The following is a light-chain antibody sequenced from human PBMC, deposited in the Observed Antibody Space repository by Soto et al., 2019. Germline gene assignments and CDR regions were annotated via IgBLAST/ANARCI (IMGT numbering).Light chain of an antibody. J-gene: IGLJ1*01. CDR2: EVV. Sequence: QSVLTQPPSASGSPGQSVTISCTGTKNDVGFYDFVSWYQHHPGKAPRLIIYEVVQRPSGVPDRFSGSKSGNTASLTVSGLQAADEADYFCKSYAGSNTYVFGSGTKLTVL. CDR3: KSYAGSNTYV. V-gene: IGLV2-8*01. CDR1: KNDVGFYDF.